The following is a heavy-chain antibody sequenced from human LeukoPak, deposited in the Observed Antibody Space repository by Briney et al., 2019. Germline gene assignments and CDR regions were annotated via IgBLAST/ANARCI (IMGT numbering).Heavy chain of an antibody. J-gene: IGHJ3*02. V-gene: IGHV4-59*01. CDR1: GGSISSYC. Sequence: SETLSLTCTVSGGSISSYCWSWIRQPPGKGLEWIGYIYYSGSTNYNPSLKSRVTISVDTSKNQFSLKLSSVTAADTAVYYCARARMVYAMGDAFDIWGQGTMVTVSS. CDR3: ARARMVYAMGDAFDI. D-gene: IGHD2-8*01. CDR2: IYYSGST.